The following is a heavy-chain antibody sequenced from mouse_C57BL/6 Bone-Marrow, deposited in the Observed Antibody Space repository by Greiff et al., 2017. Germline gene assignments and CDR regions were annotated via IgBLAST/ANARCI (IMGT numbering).Heavy chain of an antibody. Sequence: EVKLVESGPGLAKPSQTLSLTCSVTGYSITSDYWNWIRKFPGNKLEYMGYIRYSGSTYYNPSLKSRISITRDTAKNQYYLQLISVTTEDTATYYCARSGMTNWYFDVWGTGTTVTVSS. J-gene: IGHJ1*03. CDR3: ARSGMTNWYFDV. V-gene: IGHV3-8*01. D-gene: IGHD2-13*01. CDR2: IRYSGST. CDR1: GYSITSDY.